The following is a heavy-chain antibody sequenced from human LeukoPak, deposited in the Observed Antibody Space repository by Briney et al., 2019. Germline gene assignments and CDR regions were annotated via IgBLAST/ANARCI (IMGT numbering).Heavy chain of an antibody. CDR2: IYYSGST. CDR1: GGSISSGDYY. D-gene: IGHD3-3*01. V-gene: IGHV4-30-4*08. J-gene: IGHJ4*02. Sequence: SETLSLTCTVSGGSISSGDYYWSWIRQPPGKGLEWIGYIYYSGSTYYNPSLKSRVTISVDTSKNQFSLKLSSVTAADTAVYYSARDAFNAYYDFWSGYYGYWGQGTLVTVSS. CDR3: ARDAFNAYYDFWSGYYGY.